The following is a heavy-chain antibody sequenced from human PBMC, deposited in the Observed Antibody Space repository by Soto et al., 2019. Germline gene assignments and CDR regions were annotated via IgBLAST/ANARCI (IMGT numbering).Heavy chain of an antibody. D-gene: IGHD2-15*01. CDR3: ARDIGYCSGGSCFHFDY. V-gene: IGHV3-9*01. Sequence: EVQLVESGGGLVQPGRSLRLSCAASGFTFDDYAMHWVRQAPGKGLKWVSGISWNSGSIGYADSVKGRFTISRDNAKNSLYLQMNSLRAEDTALYYCARDIGYCSGGSCFHFDYWGQGTLVTVSS. CDR2: ISWNSGSI. J-gene: IGHJ4*02. CDR1: GFTFDDYA.